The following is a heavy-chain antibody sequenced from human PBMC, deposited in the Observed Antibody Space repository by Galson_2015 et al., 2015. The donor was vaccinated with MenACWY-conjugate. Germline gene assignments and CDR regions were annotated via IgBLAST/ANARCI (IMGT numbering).Heavy chain of an antibody. V-gene: IGHV3-30*04. J-gene: IGHJ4*02. D-gene: IGHD3-22*01. Sequence: ALRLSCAASGVTVSTYATHWVRQAPGKWLEWVAVLSYDGRHNYYGDSVKGRLTIARDNAQNTLNLQGNSLSAEDTAVYFRASDFKDSSDYYNRWDAWSWGQGTLVTVSS. CDR1: GVTVSTYA. CDR3: ASDFKDSSDYYNRWDAWS. CDR2: LSYDGRHN.